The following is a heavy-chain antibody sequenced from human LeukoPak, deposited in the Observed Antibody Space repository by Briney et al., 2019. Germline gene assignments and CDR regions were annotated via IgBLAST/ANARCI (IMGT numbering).Heavy chain of an antibody. CDR2: INHSGST. CDR3: ARGREYDYVWGSYRYSYYFDY. D-gene: IGHD3-16*02. CDR1: GGSISSSSYC. J-gene: IGHJ4*02. V-gene: IGHV4-39*07. Sequence: PSETLSLTCTVSGGSISSSSYCWGWIRQPPGKGLEWIGEINHSGSTNYNPSLKSRVTISVDTSKNQFSLKLSSVTAADTAVYYCARGREYDYVWGSYRYSYYFDYWGQGTLVTVSS.